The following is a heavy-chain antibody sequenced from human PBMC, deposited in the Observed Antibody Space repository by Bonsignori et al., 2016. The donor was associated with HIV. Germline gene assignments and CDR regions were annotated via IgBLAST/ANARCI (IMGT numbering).Heavy chain of an antibody. Sequence: SETLSLTCTVSGGSISSSSYYWGWIRQPPGKGLEWIGSIYYSGSTYYNPSLKSRVTISVDTSKNQFSLKLSSVTAADTAVYYCARDDGSSILRFLEWSLSPSWYFDLWGRGTLVTVSS. V-gene: IGHV4-39*07. CDR1: GGSISSSSYY. J-gene: IGHJ2*01. D-gene: IGHD3-3*01. CDR2: IYYSGST. CDR3: ARDDGSSILRFLEWSLSPSWYFDL.